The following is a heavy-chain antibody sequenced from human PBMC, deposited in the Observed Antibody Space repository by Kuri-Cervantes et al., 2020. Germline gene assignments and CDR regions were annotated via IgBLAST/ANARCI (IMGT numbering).Heavy chain of an antibody. Sequence: SLKISCAASGFTFDDYAMHWVRQAPGKGLEWVSGISWNSGSIGYADSVKGRFTISRDNAKNSLYLQMNSLRAEDTAVYYCAKVSYYYNYYMDVWGKGTTVTVSS. CDR3: AKVSYYYNYYMDV. V-gene: IGHV3-9*01. CDR1: GFTFDDYA. J-gene: IGHJ6*03. CDR2: ISWNSGSI.